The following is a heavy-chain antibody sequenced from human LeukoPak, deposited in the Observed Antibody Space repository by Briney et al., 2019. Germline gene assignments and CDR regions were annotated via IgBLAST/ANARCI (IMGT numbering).Heavy chain of an antibody. D-gene: IGHD3-10*01. CDR1: GGTFSSYA. J-gene: IGHJ3*02. V-gene: IGHV1-69*13. CDR3: AREEITMVRGVMPDDAFDI. Sequence: SVKVSCKDSGGTFSSYAISWVRQAPGQGLEWMGGIIPIVGTANYAQKFQGRVTITADESTSTAYMELSSLRSEDTAVYYCAREEITMVRGVMPDDAFDIWGQGTMVTVSS. CDR2: IIPIVGTA.